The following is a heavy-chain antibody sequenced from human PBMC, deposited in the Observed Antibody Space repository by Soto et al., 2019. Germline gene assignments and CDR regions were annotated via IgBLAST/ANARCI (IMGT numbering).Heavy chain of an antibody. CDR1: GYTFTNYW. CDR2: IYPGDSDT. J-gene: IGHJ6*02. CDR3: GRLTGLPHYYSTDV. V-gene: IGHV5-51*01. Sequence: RGESLKISCQGSGYTFTNYWIGWVRQMPGKGLEWMGVIYPGDSDTKYSPSFQGQVTFSADKSINTAYLQWTSLKASDTAMYFCGRLTGLPHYYSTDVWGQGTTVTVSS. D-gene: IGHD3-9*01.